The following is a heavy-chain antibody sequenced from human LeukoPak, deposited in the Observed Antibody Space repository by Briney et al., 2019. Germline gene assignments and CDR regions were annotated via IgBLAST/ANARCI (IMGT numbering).Heavy chain of an antibody. CDR3: ARGRCSSTSCRSNYYYYYGMDV. CDR1: GGSFSGYH. D-gene: IGHD2-2*01. CDR2: INHSGST. J-gene: IGHJ6*02. Sequence: PSETLSLTCAVYGGSFSGYHWSWIRQPPGKGLEWIGEINHSGSTNYNPSLKSRVTISVDTSKNQFSLRLSSVTAADTAVYYCARGRCSSTSCRSNYYYYYGMDVWGQGTTVTVSS. V-gene: IGHV4-34*01.